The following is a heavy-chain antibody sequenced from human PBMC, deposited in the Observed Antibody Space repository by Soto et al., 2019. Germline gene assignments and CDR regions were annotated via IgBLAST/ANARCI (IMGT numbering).Heavy chain of an antibody. V-gene: IGHV3-48*01. CDR2: IMPGSSHI. D-gene: IGHD1-26*01. CDR1: GFTFSIYS. J-gene: IGHJ3*02. CDR3: AIEKVGASSVHVCDI. Sequence: EVQLVESGGGLVQPGGSLRLTCAASGFTFSIYSMNWVRQAPGKGLEWVSYIMPGSSHIFYADSVKGRFTISRDNAKNSLYLQMNSLRSADAAVYYCAIEKVGASSVHVCDIWGQGTMVTVSS.